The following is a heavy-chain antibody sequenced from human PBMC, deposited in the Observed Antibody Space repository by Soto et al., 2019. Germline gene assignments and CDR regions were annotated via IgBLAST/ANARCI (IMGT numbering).Heavy chain of an antibody. D-gene: IGHD6-19*01. Sequence: QTLSLTCAISGDSVSSNSATWNWIRQSPSRGLEWLGRTYYRSKWYNDYAVSVKSRITINPDTSKNQFSLQLNSVTPEDTAVYYCARSIAVAGTSWFDPWGQGTLVTVSS. J-gene: IGHJ5*02. CDR2: TYYRSKWYN. V-gene: IGHV6-1*01. CDR3: ARSIAVAGTSWFDP. CDR1: GDSVSSNSAT.